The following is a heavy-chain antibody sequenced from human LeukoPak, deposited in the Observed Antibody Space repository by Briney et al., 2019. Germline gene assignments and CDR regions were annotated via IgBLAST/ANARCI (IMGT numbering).Heavy chain of an antibody. CDR3: ARRLVGTPDYFDY. D-gene: IGHD4-23*01. Sequence: GGSLRLSCVASGFTFSSSWMSWVRHTPGKGLDWVANINQDGSDKYYVDSVKGRFTISRDNAKNSLYLQMNNLRAEDTAVYYCARRLVGTPDYFDYWGQGTLVTVSS. CDR2: INQDGSDK. J-gene: IGHJ4*02. CDR1: GFTFSSSW. V-gene: IGHV3-7*01.